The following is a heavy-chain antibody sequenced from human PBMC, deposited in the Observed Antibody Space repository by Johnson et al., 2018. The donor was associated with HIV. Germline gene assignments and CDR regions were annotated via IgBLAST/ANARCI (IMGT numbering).Heavy chain of an antibody. CDR3: ARDGNAGYCTNGVCYNDAYDI. CDR1: GFTVSSNY. CDR2: IYSGGNT. J-gene: IGHJ3*02. V-gene: IGHV3-66*01. Sequence: MLLVESGGGVVQPGGSLRLSCAASGFTVSSNYMSWVRQAPGQGLEWVSIIYSGGNTYYADSIKGRFTISRDHSKNTLYLQMNNVRAEDTAVYYCARDGNAGYCTNGVCYNDAYDIWGQGVMVTVSS. D-gene: IGHD2-8*01.